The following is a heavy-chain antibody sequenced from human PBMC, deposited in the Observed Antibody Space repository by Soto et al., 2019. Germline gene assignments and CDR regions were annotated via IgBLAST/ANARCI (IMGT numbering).Heavy chain of an antibody. Sequence: SVKVSCKASGGTFSSYAISWVRQAPGQGLEWMGGIIPIFGTANYAQKIQGRVTITADKSTSTAYMELGSLRSEDTAVYYCAGLLHIVVVVAATFSDYYYGMDVWGQGTTVTVSS. D-gene: IGHD2-15*01. CDR2: IIPIFGTA. CDR3: AGLLHIVVVVAATFSDYYYGMDV. V-gene: IGHV1-69*06. CDR1: GGTFSSYA. J-gene: IGHJ6*02.